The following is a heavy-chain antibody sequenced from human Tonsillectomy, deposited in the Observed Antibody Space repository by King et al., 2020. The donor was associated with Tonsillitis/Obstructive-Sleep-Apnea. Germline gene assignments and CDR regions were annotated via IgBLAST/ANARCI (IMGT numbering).Heavy chain of an antibody. CDR3: AHQGYCSSTTCYIGKIDWFDP. Sequence: TLKESGPTLVKLTQTLTLTCTFSGFSLNTSGVGVGWIRQPPGKALEWLAVIYWDDDKRYSPSLKNRLTITKDTSKNQVVLTMTNMDPVDTATYYCAHQGYCSSTTCYIGKIDWFDPWGQGTLVTVSS. CDR2: IYWDDDK. V-gene: IGHV2-5*02. D-gene: IGHD2-2*02. CDR1: GFSLNTSGVG. J-gene: IGHJ5*02.